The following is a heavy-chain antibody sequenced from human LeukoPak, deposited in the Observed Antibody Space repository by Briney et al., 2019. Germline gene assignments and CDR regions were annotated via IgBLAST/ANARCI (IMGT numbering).Heavy chain of an antibody. CDR3: ARDFAASGYDCLDY. CDR2: IKQDGSEK. V-gene: IGHV3-7*01. CDR1: GFTFSSYW. J-gene: IGHJ4*02. D-gene: IGHD5-12*01. Sequence: GGSLRRSCAASGFTFSSYWMSWVRQAPGEGREWVANIKQDGSEKYYVDSVKGRFTISRDNAKNSLYLQMNSLRAEDTAVYYCARDFAASGYDCLDYWGQGTLVTVSS.